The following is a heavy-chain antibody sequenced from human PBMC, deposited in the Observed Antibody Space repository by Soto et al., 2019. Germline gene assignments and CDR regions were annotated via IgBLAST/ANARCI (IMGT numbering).Heavy chain of an antibody. J-gene: IGHJ5*02. Sequence: SQTLSLTCAISGDSVSSNAASWNWIRQSPSRGLEWLGRTYFRSKWYNDYAVSVKSRIIINPDTSNNQFSLQLNSVTPEDTAVYFCAKGDNLGPKTGYAFDPWGQGIMVTVSS. CDR3: AKGDNLGPKTGYAFDP. D-gene: IGHD5-12*01. V-gene: IGHV6-1*01. CDR2: TYFRSKWYN. CDR1: GDSVSSNAAS.